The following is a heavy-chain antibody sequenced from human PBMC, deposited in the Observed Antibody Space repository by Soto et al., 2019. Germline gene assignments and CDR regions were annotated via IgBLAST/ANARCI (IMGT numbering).Heavy chain of an antibody. D-gene: IGHD2-21*02. CDR3: SGLGGDGCYFGY. J-gene: IGHJ4*03. CDR2: FSSSSSTI. V-gene: IGHV3-48*01. CDR1: GFTFSSYS. Sequence: EVQLVESGGGLVQPGGSLRLSCAASGFTFSSYSMNWVRQAPGTGLEWVSYFSSSSSTIYYADSVKGRFTSSRDNAKNSLYLEMNSLRAADTAVYYRSGLGGDGCYFGYWGRGTLVTVSS.